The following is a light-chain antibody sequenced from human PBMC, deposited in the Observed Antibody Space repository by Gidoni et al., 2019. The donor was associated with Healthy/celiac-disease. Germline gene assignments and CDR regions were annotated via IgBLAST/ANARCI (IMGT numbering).Light chain of an antibody. V-gene: IGKV1-39*01. Sequence: DIQMTQSPSSLSASVGDRVTITCRASQRISSYVNWYQQNPGNAPKLMIYAASSLQSGVPSRFSGSGSGTDFTLTISSLQPEYFATYYCQQSYSTPLTFGGETKVEIK. CDR2: AAS. J-gene: IGKJ4*01. CDR1: QRISSY. CDR3: QQSYSTPLT.